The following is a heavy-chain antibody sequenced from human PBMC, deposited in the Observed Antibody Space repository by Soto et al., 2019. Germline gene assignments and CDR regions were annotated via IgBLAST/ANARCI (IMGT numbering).Heavy chain of an antibody. CDR1: GFTFSSYA. V-gene: IGHV3-23*01. CDR3: AKFSPPPFGEFPYFDY. D-gene: IGHD3-10*01. CDR2: ISGSGGST. Sequence: GGSLRLSCAASGFTFSSYAMSWVRQAPGKGLEWVSAISGSGGSTYYADSVKGRFTISRDNSKNTLYLQMNSLRAEDTAVYYCAKFSPPPFGEFPYFDYWGQGTLGTVSS. J-gene: IGHJ4*02.